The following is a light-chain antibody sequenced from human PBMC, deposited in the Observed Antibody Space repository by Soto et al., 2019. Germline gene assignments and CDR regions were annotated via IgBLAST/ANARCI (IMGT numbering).Light chain of an antibody. J-gene: IGKJ1*01. Sequence: EIVMTQSPATLSVSPGARATLSCRASQNISSNLAWYQQKPGQAPRVLIDGASTRATGIPARFSGSGSGTEFTLTISSLQSEDCAVYYCQQYNNWLWTFGQGTKVDIK. CDR2: GAS. CDR1: QNISSN. CDR3: QQYNNWLWT. V-gene: IGKV3-15*01.